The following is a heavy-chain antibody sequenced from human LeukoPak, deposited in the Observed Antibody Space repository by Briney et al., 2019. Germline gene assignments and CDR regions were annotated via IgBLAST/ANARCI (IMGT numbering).Heavy chain of an antibody. D-gene: IGHD3-10*01. CDR2: ISWNSGSI. V-gene: IGHV3-9*01. CDR3: AKGRVLYGSGRHPYDY. J-gene: IGHJ4*02. CDR1: GFTFDDYA. Sequence: PGRSLRLSCAASGFTFDDYAMHWVRQAPGKGLEWVSGISWNSGSIGYADSVKGRFTISRDNAKNSLYLQMNSLRAEDTALYYCAKGRVLYGSGRHPYDYWGQGTLVTVSS.